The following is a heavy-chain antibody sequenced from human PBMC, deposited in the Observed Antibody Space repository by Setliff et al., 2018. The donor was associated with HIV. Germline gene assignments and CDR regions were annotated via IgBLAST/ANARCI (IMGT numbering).Heavy chain of an antibody. Sequence: LSLTCNVSGVSISSHHWSWIRQPPGRGLEWIGYIYYTGTTKYNPSLESRVTISIDMSKNQLSLQLSSVTAADTAVYFCARSYSSSLNPSGWMDVWGKGTTVTVSS. J-gene: IGHJ6*04. CDR3: ARSYSSSLNPSGWMDV. CDR1: GVSISSHH. D-gene: IGHD6-13*01. CDR2: IYYTGTT. V-gene: IGHV4-59*11.